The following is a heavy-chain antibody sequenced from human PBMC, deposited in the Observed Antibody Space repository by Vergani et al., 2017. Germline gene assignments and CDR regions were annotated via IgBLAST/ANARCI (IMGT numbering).Heavy chain of an antibody. CDR1: GFTFSSYS. V-gene: IGHV3-21*01. CDR2: ISSSSSYI. J-gene: IGHJ4*02. Sequence: EVQLVESGGGLVKPGGSLRLSCAASGFTFSSYSMNWVRQAPGKGLEWVSSISSSSSYIYYADSVKGRFTISRDNAKNSLYLQMNSLRAEDTAVYYCARDLGEATAVDYWGQGTLVTVSS. CDR3: ARDLGEATAVDY. D-gene: IGHD3-16*01.